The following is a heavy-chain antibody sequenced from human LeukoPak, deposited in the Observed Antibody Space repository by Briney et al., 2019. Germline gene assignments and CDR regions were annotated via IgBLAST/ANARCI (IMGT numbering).Heavy chain of an antibody. CDR1: GFTFSSYA. D-gene: IGHD6-13*01. CDR2: ISGSGGST. V-gene: IGHV3-23*01. J-gene: IGHJ4*02. CDR3: ASTAAAGYYFDY. Sequence: GGSLSLSCAASGFTFSSYAMSWVRQAPGKGLEWVSAISGSGGSTYYADSVKGRFTISRDNSKNTLYLQMNSLRAEDTAVYYCASTAAAGYYFDYWGQGTLVTVSS.